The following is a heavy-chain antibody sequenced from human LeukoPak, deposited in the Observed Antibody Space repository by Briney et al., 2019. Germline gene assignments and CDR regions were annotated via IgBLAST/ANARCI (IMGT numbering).Heavy chain of an antibody. CDR2: MSGDGARS. CDR3: AREDYMDV. Sequence: GGSLRLSCAGSGFSFSKYSFHWIRQAPGKGLQDVAAMSGDGARSFYAESAKGRFTIYRDISKNTVYLQMNSLRVEDMAVYYCAREDYMDVWGKGTTVIVTS. CDR1: GFSFSKYS. J-gene: IGHJ6*03. V-gene: IGHV3-64*02.